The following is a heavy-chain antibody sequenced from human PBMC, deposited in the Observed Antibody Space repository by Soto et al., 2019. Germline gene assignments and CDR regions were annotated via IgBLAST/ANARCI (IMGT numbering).Heavy chain of an antibody. CDR3: AKAGGYDILTGYRNRFDP. CDR2: IKQDGNEK. CDR1: GFTFSDYW. Sequence: PGGSLRLSCAVSGFTFSDYWMSWVRQAPGKGLEWVANIKQDGNEKYYVDSVKGRFTISRDNAKNSLYLQMNSLRAEDTVVYYCAKAGGYDILTGYRNRFDPWGQG. J-gene: IGHJ5*02. V-gene: IGHV3-7*01. D-gene: IGHD3-9*01.